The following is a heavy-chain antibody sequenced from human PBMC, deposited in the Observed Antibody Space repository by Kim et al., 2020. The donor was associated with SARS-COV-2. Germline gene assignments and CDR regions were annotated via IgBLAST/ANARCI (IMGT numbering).Heavy chain of an antibody. CDR3: ARLEV. J-gene: IGHJ4*02. Sequence: SSSGSTIYYADSVKGRITSSRDNAKNSLYLQMNSLRVEDTAVYYCARLEVWGQGTLVTVSS. V-gene: IGHV3-48*03. CDR2: SSSGSTI.